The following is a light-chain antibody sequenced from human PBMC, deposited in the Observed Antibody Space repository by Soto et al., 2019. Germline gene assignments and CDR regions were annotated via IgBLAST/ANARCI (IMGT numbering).Light chain of an antibody. CDR1: SSDVGRYNY. J-gene: IGLJ1*01. CDR2: DVT. Sequence: QSALTQPASMSGSPGQSITISCTGTSSDVGRYNYVSWYQQHPGKAPKVMTYDVTNRPSGVSTRFSGSKSGNTASLTISGLQADDEADYYCSSYTTGTTYVFGTGTKVTVL. V-gene: IGLV2-14*03. CDR3: SSYTTGTTYV.